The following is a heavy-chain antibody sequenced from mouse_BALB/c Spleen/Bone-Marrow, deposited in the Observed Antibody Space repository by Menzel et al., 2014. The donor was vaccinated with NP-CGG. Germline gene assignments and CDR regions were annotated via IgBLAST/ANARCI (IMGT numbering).Heavy chain of an antibody. V-gene: IGHV2-3*01. CDR3: AKGEYGKRYYVIDY. CDR2: IWGAGST. Sequence: QVQLKESGPGLVEPSPSLSITCTASGFSLTSYGVSWVSQPPGKGLEWLGVIWGAGSTNYHSALISRLSISKDNTKSQVFLKLNRLQTDDTASYQCAKGEYGKRYYVIDYWGQGTSVTVSS. D-gene: IGHD2-10*02. CDR1: GFSLTSYG. J-gene: IGHJ4*01.